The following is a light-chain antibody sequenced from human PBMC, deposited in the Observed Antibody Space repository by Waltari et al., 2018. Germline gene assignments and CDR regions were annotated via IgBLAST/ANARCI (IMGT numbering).Light chain of an antibody. CDR3: QQYNVYSLT. J-gene: IGKJ4*01. CDR2: KTS. CDR1: QSISNW. Sequence: DIQMTQSPSTLSASVGDRVTITCRASQSISNWLAWYQQKPGKAPKFLIYKTSNLESGVPSRLSGSGSGTEFTLTISNLQPDDFATYYCQQYNVYSLTFGGGTKVEIK. V-gene: IGKV1-5*03.